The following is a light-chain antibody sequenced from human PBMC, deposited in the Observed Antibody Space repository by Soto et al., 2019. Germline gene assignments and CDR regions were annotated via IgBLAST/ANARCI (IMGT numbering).Light chain of an antibody. CDR2: DAS. Sequence: EIVLTQSPATLSLSPGERATLSCRASQSVSSYLAWYQQKPGQAPRLLIYDASNRATGIPARFSGSGPGTDFTLPISSLEPEDFAFYYCQQRRNCLFRQGTRLQ. J-gene: IGKJ5*01. V-gene: IGKV3-11*01. CDR3: QQRRNCL. CDR1: QSVSSY.